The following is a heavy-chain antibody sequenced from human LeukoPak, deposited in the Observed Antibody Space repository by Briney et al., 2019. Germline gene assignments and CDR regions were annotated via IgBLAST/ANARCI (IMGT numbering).Heavy chain of an antibody. CDR3: ARDLLGRDYGYYGMDV. Sequence: SVKVSCKASGGTFSSYAISWVRQAPGQGLEWMGWIIPIFGTANYAQKFQGRVTITADESTSTAYMELSSLRSEDTAVYYCARDLLGRDYGYYGMDVWGQGTTVTVSS. V-gene: IGHV1-69*13. CDR1: GGTFSSYA. J-gene: IGHJ6*02. CDR2: IIPIFGTA. D-gene: IGHD3-10*01.